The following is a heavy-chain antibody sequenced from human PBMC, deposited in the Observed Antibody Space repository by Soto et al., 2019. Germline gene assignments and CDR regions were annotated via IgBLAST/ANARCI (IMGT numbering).Heavy chain of an antibody. Sequence: QVHLVQSGAEVKKPGSSVKVSCKTSGGSFSKYSISWLRQAPGQGLEWMGGIIPISVTTHYAQRFQGRVTITADDLTTTSYMEVSSLKFEDTAVYYCASTKYDSSAYYYWYLGLWGRGTLVTVSS. CDR3: ASTKYDSSAYYYWYLGL. D-gene: IGHD3-22*01. CDR2: IIPISVTT. J-gene: IGHJ2*01. CDR1: GGSFSKYS. V-gene: IGHV1-69*01.